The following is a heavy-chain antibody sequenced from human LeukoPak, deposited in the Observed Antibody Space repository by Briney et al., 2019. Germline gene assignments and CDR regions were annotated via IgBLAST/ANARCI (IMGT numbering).Heavy chain of an antibody. D-gene: IGHD3-3*01. CDR1: GYTFTSYD. CDR2: MNPNSGNT. V-gene: IGHV1-8*03. CDR3: ARGLAIFGVVIGY. Sequence: ASVKVSCKASGYTFTSYDINWVRQATGQGLEWMGWMNPNSGNTGYAQKFQGRVTITRNTSISTAYMELSSLRSEDTAVYYCARGLAIFGVVIGYWGQGTLVTVSS. J-gene: IGHJ4*02.